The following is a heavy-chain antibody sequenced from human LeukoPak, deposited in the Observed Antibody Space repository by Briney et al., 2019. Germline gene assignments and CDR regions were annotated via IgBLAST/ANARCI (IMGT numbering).Heavy chain of an antibody. J-gene: IGHJ4*02. V-gene: IGHV3-7*01. CDR1: GCTFSSYW. Sequence: GGSLRLSCAASGCTFSSYWMSWVRQAPGKGLEWVANIKQDGSEKYYVDSVKGRFTISRDNAKNSLYLQMNSLRAEDTAVYYCARAAGLDYWGQGTLVTVSS. D-gene: IGHD6-19*01. CDR2: IKQDGSEK. CDR3: ARAAGLDY.